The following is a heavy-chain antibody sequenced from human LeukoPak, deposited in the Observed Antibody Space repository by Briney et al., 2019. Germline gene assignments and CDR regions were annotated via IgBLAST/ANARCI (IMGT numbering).Heavy chain of an antibody. CDR1: GGSFSGYY. D-gene: IGHD3-9*01. Sequence: SETLSLTCAVYGGSFSGYYWSWIRQPPGKGLEWIGEINHSGSTNYNPSLKSRVTISVDTSKNQFSLKLSSVTAADTAVYYCARHRRYYDISTGYYAGPLDIWGQGTKVTVSS. J-gene: IGHJ3*02. CDR3: ARHRRYYDISTGYYAGPLDI. CDR2: INHSGST. V-gene: IGHV4-34*01.